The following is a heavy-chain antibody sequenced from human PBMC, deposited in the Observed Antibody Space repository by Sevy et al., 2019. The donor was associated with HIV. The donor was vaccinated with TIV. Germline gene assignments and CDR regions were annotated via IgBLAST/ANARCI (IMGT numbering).Heavy chain of an antibody. V-gene: IGHV3-23*01. Sequence: GGCLRLSCAASGFTFSRYAMNWLRQAPGKGLERVSTISGSGGSTYYADSVKGRFTISRDNSKNTLDLQMNSLRAEDTAVYYCAKARWDIVLMVYGFAFDIWGQGTMVTVSS. CDR2: ISGSGGST. D-gene: IGHD2-8*01. J-gene: IGHJ3*02. CDR1: GFTFSRYA. CDR3: AKARWDIVLMVYGFAFDI.